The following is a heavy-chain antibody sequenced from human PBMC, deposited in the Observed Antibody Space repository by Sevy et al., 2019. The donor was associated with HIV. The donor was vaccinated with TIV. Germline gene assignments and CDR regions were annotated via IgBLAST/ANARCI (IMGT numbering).Heavy chain of an antibody. Sequence: GGSLRLSCAASGFTFSSYAMSWVRQAPGKWLEWVSAISGSGGSTYYADSVKGRFTISRDNSKNTLYLQMNSLRAEDTAVYYCATRHHIVVVTAIFAEYFQHWGQGTLVTVSS. CDR3: ATRHHIVVVTAIFAEYFQH. CDR1: GFTFSSYA. D-gene: IGHD2-21*02. CDR2: ISGSGGST. V-gene: IGHV3-23*01. J-gene: IGHJ1*01.